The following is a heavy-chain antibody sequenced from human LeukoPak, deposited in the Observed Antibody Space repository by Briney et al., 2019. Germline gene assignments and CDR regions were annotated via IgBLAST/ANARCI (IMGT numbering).Heavy chain of an antibody. CDR1: GFTFSSYW. Sequence: GGCLRLSCAASGFTFSSYWMAWVRQAPGKGLEWVANIKQDGSQKYYVDSVKGRFTISRDNTKNSLYLQMNSLRAEDTAVYYCARDSPRGRFDYWGQGTLVPVSS. J-gene: IGHJ4*02. CDR3: ARDSPRGRFDY. CDR2: IKQDGSQK. V-gene: IGHV3-7*01.